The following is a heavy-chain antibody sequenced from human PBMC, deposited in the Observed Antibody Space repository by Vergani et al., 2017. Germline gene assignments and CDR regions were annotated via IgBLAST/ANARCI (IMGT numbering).Heavy chain of an antibody. CDR3: ATKSCGTPGCQIGYFRE. CDR2: ISSSSSTI. J-gene: IGHJ1*01. CDR1: GFTFSSYS. D-gene: IGHD2-15*01. V-gene: IGHV3-48*01. Sequence: EVQLVESGGGLVQPGESLRLSCAASGFTFSSYSMNWVRQAPGKGLEWVSYISSSSSTIYYADSVKGRFTISRDNAKNSLYLQMNSLRAEDTAVYYCATKSCGTPGCQIGYFREWGQGTLVTVSS.